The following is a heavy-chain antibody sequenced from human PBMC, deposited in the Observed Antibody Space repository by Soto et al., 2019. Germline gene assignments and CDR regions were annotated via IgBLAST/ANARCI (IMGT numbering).Heavy chain of an antibody. CDR1: GFTFSSYA. J-gene: IGHJ3*02. CDR2: ISGSGGST. V-gene: IGHV3-23*01. D-gene: IGHD2-15*01. Sequence: PGGSLRLSCSASGFTFSSYAMSWVRQAPGKGLEWVSAISGSGGSTYYADSVKGRFTISRDNSKNTLYLQMNSLRAEDTAVYYCATSTETKRYCSGGSCYSWAFDIWGQGTMVTVSS. CDR3: ATSTETKRYCSGGSCYSWAFDI.